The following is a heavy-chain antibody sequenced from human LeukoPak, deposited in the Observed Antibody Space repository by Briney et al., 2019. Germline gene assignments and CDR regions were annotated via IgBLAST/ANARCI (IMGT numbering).Heavy chain of an antibody. CDR2: ISWDSGII. CDR1: GFTFDDYA. Sequence: PGRSLRLSCAASGFTFDDYAMHWVRQAPGKGLEGVSSISWDSGIIRYADSIKGRFTISRDNAKNSLYLQMNSLRAEDTALYFCAKAWQWLGAFDYWGQGTPVTVSS. J-gene: IGHJ4*02. V-gene: IGHV3-9*01. CDR3: AKAWQWLGAFDY. D-gene: IGHD6-19*01.